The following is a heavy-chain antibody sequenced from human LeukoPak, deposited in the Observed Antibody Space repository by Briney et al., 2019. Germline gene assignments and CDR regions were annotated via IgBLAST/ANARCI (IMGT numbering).Heavy chain of an antibody. V-gene: IGHV3-21*01. CDR3: ARERPVNWGLFDY. CDR2: ISSSSSYI. Sequence: GGSLRLSCAASGFTFSSYSMNWVRQAPGKGLEWVSSISSSSSYIYYADSVKGRFTISRDNAKNSLYLQMNSLRAEDTAVYYCARERPVNWGLFDYWGQGTLVTVSS. CDR1: GFTFSSYS. J-gene: IGHJ4*02. D-gene: IGHD7-27*01.